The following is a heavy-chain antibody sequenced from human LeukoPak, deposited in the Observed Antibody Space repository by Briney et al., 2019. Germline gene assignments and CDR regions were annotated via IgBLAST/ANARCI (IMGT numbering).Heavy chain of an antibody. J-gene: IGHJ4*02. CDR3: AGGDYVLGAIDY. CDR1: GGSISSSSYY. CDR2: IYYSGST. D-gene: IGHD4-17*01. Sequence: SETLSLTCTVSGGSISSSSYYWGWIRQPPGKGLEWIGSIYYSGSTYYNPSLKSRVTISVDTSKNQFSLKLSSVTAADTAVYYCAGGDYVLGAIDYWGQGTLVTVSS. V-gene: IGHV4-39*01.